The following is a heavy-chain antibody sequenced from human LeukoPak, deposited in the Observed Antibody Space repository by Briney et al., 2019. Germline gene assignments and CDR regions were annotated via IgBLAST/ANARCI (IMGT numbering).Heavy chain of an antibody. J-gene: IGHJ3*02. Sequence: SETLSLTCTVSGGSISSSSYYWGWIRQPPGKGLEWIGSIYYSGSTYYNPSLKSRVTISVDTSKNQFSLKLSTVTAADTAVYSCARHRMYYYDSSGRGVADAFDIWGQGTTVAVSS. CDR2: IYYSGST. V-gene: IGHV4-39*01. CDR1: GGSISSSSYY. D-gene: IGHD3-22*01. CDR3: ARHRMYYYDSSGRGVADAFDI.